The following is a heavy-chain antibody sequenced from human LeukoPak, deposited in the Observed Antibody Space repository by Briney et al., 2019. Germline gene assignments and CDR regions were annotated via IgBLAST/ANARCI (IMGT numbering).Heavy chain of an antibody. V-gene: IGHV3-23*01. D-gene: IGHD3-22*01. CDR2: ISGSGGST. Sequence: PGESLRLSCAASGFTFSSYAMSWVRQAPGKGLEWVSAISGSGGSTYYADSVKGRFTISRDNAKNSLYLQMNSLRAEDTAVYYCASGGSGYYYTWGQGTLVTVSS. J-gene: IGHJ5*02. CDR3: ASGGSGYYYT. CDR1: GFTFSSYA.